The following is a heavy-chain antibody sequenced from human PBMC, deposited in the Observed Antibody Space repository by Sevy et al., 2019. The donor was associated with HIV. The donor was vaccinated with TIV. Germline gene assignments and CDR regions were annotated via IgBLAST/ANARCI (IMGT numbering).Heavy chain of an antibody. CDR1: GYTFNNYY. CDR3: ARDLTIFGVIPDY. CDR2: INPSGGST. V-gene: IGHV1-46*02. D-gene: IGHD3-3*01. Sequence: ASVKVSCKASGYTFNNYYMHWVRQAAGQGLEWMGIINPSGGSTSYAQKFQGRVTMTRDTSTSIVYMELSSLRSEDTAVYYCARDLTIFGVIPDYWGQGTLVTVSS. J-gene: IGHJ4*02.